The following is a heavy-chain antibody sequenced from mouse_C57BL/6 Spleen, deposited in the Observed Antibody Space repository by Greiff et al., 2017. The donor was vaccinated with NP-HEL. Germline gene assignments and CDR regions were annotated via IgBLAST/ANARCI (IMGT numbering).Heavy chain of an antibody. D-gene: IGHD1-1*01. CDR3: TRDYYGSRYYFDY. J-gene: IGHJ2*01. V-gene: IGHV5-9-1*02. CDR2: ISSGGDYI. CDR1: GFTFSSYA. Sequence: EVQRVESGEGLVKPGGSLKLSCAASGFTFSSYAMSWVRQTPEKRLEWVAYISSGGDYIYYADTVKGRFTISRDNARNTLYLQMSSLKSEDTAMYYCTRDYYGSRYYFDYWGQGTTLTVSS.